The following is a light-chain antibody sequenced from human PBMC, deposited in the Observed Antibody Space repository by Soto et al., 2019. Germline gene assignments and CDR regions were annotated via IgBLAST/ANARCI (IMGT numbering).Light chain of an antibody. Sequence: EIVMTQSPATLSVSPGERATLSCRASQSLTSNLAWYQQKPGQAPRLLIYGASSRATGIPDRFSGSGSGTDFTLTIRRLEPEDFAVYYCQQYGSSPRTFGQGIKGDIK. V-gene: IGKV3-20*01. CDR2: GAS. CDR3: QQYGSSPRT. CDR1: QSLTSN. J-gene: IGKJ1*01.